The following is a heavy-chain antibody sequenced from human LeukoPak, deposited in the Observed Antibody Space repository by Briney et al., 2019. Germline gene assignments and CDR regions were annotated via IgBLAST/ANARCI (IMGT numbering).Heavy chain of an antibody. CDR3: ARDRIYSGIYHDTFDI. V-gene: IGHV3-21*01. CDR1: GFTFSSYS. J-gene: IGHJ3*02. D-gene: IGHD1-26*01. CDR2: ISSGSTYI. Sequence: GGSLRLSCAASGFTFSSYSMSWVRQAPGKGLEWVSSISSGSTYIYYADSMKGRFTISRDNAKNSLYLQMNTLRAEDTAVYYCARDRIYSGIYHDTFDIWGHGAMVTVSS.